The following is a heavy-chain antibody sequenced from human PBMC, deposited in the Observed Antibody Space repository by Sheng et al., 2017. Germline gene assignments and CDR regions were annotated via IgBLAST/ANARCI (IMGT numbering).Heavy chain of an antibody. CDR2: ITRDGGRT. J-gene: IGHJ6*03. CDR1: GFSLDYYT. Sequence: ELQLVESGGVVVQPGGSLRLSCAASGFSLDYYTMHWVRQAPGKGLEWVSLITRDGGRTYYADSVRGRFTISRDNSKNSLNLQMNSLRTEDTGLYYCAKDSSDADYRRNYMDVWGKGDHG. V-gene: IGHV3-43*01. D-gene: IGHD4-4*01. CDR3: AKDSSDADYRRNYMDV.